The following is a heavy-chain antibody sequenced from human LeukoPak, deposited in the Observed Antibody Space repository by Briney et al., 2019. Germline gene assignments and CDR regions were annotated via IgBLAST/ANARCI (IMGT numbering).Heavy chain of an antibody. D-gene: IGHD3-10*01. CDR1: GLTFNNYE. J-gene: IGHJ3*02. CDR3: ASLHTYYYGSGSSNDAFDI. CDR2: IGPGGDSK. V-gene: IGHV3-48*03. Sequence: GGSLRLSCAASGLTFNNYELHWVRQTPGKGLEWISYIGPGGDSKLYADSVKGRFTISRDNAKNSLYLQMNSLRAEDTAVCYCASLHTYYYGSGSSNDAFDIWGQGTMVTVSS.